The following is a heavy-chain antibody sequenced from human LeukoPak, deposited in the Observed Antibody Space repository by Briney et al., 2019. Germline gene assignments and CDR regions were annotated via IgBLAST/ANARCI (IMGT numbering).Heavy chain of an antibody. CDR1: GGSISSGGYY. CDR2: IFHTGNT. Sequence: PSETLSLTCTVSGGSISSGGYYWSWIRQPPGKGLKWIGYIFHTGNTYYNPSLKSRDTISVDTSKNQFSLKLSSVTAADTAVYYCAKGYSSSPGMFDYWGQGTLVTVSS. V-gene: IGHV4-30-2*01. D-gene: IGHD6-13*01. CDR3: AKGYSSSPGMFDY. J-gene: IGHJ4*02.